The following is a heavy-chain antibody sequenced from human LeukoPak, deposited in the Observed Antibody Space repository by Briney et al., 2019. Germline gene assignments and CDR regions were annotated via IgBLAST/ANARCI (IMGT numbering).Heavy chain of an antibody. D-gene: IGHD5-18*01. CDR2: VFYTGRT. CDR1: NASVNNNNFY. CDR3: ARHANNYGLRFDL. J-gene: IGHJ1*01. V-gene: IGHV4-39*01. Sequence: SSETLSLTCSVSNASVNNNNFYWAWIRQTPGTGLEWIGAVFYTGRTFYNPSLRSRVTISVDTSKNQFSMSLSSATAADTAVYFCARHANNYGLRFDLWGQGTLVTVSS.